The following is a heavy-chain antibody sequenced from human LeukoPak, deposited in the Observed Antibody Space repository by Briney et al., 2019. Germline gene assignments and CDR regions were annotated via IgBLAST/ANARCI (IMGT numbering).Heavy chain of an antibody. Sequence: GGSLRLSCATSGFSSSDFDMQWVRQAPGQGLEWVAFIRSDGSDTYYGDSVKGRFTVSRDNSKKILHLQMNSLRPGDTAVYYCAIIPLGGRFDYWGQGTLVIVSS. J-gene: IGHJ4*02. CDR1: GFSSSDFD. CDR2: IRSDGSDT. D-gene: IGHD3-10*01. V-gene: IGHV3-30*02. CDR3: AIIPLGGRFDY.